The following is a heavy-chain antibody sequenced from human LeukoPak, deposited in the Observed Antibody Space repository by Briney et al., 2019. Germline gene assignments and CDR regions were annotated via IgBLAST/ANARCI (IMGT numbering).Heavy chain of an antibody. Sequence: GGSLRLSCAASRFTFSSYWMNWVRQAPGKGLEWVSGINWNGGSTGYADSVKGRFTISRDNAKNSLYLQMNSLRAEDTALYYCAKERCSGGSCYSSPFDYWGQGTLVTVSS. D-gene: IGHD2-15*01. CDR1: RFTFSSYW. V-gene: IGHV3-20*04. CDR3: AKERCSGGSCYSSPFDY. J-gene: IGHJ4*02. CDR2: INWNGGST.